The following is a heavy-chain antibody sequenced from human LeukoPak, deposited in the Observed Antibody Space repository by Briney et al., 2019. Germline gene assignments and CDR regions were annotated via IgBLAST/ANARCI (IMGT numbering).Heavy chain of an antibody. CDR1: GSTFSSYD. V-gene: IGHV1-8*02. J-gene: IGHJ3*02. Sequence: ASVKVSCKASGSTFSSYDINWVRQATGQGLEWMGWMNPNSGNTGYAQKFQGRVTMTRNTSISTAYMELSSLRSEDTAVYYCARGLSGSGGAFDIWGQGTMVTVSS. CDR2: MNPNSGNT. CDR3: ARGLSGSGGAFDI. D-gene: IGHD3-16*01.